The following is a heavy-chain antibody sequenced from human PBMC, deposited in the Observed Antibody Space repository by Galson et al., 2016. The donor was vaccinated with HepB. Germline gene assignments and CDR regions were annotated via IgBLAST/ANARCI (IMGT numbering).Heavy chain of an antibody. Sequence: SVKVSCKASGYTFTSYSINWVRQAPGQGLEWMGWTDTNNGNTNYAQKFQCRVTTTTDTSTSTVYMELRSLRSDDTAVYYCAREGMLFYMDVWGQGTTVTVSS. V-gene: IGHV1-18*04. J-gene: IGHJ6*02. CDR3: AREGMLFYMDV. CDR1: GYTFTSYS. CDR2: TDTNNGNT. D-gene: IGHD2-8*01.